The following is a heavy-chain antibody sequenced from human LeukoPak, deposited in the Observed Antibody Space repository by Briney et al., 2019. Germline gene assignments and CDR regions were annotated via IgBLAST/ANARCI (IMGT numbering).Heavy chain of an antibody. CDR3: ARAHQTTYHYESSGYYPLNY. V-gene: IGHV3-21*01. CDR2: ISSSSSYI. J-gene: IGHJ4*02. D-gene: IGHD3-22*01. CDR1: CITFMRYS. Sequence: GSLRLSCAVSCITFMRYSMYCARQAPGKGLEWVSSISSSSSYIYYADSVKGRFTISRDNAKNSLYLQMNSLRAEKTALYKSARAHQTTYHYESSGYYPLNYWGQGTLVAVSS.